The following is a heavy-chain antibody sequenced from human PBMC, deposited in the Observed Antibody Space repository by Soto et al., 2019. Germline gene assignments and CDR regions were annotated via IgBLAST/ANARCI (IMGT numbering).Heavy chain of an antibody. CDR2: IYYSGST. V-gene: IGHV4-31*03. CDR1: GGFSSSDSYY. J-gene: IGHJ3*02. D-gene: IGHD3-10*01. CDR3: ARDLYCSDTVAFDI. Sequence: LYVTCTVSGGFSSSDSYYWSLIRQHPGKGLEWIGYIYYSGSTYYNPSLKSRVTISVDTSRNQFSLKLSSVTAADTAVYYCARDLYCSDTVAFDIWGQGS.